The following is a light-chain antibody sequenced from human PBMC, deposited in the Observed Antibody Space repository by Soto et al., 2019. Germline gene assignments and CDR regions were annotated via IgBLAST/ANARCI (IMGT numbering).Light chain of an antibody. CDR2: AAS. V-gene: IGKV1-5*01. CDR3: LQDHDDSWT. Sequence: DIQMTQSPSTLSASVGDRVTITCRASQSISGRLAWYQQKPGKAPTLLIYAASNLQSGVPSRFRGSRSGTEFTLTVSSLQPADFATYYCLQDHDDSWTFGQGTKVDI. J-gene: IGKJ1*01. CDR1: QSISGR.